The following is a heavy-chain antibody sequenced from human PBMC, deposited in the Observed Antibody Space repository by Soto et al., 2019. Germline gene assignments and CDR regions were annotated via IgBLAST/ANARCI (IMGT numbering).Heavy chain of an antibody. CDR3: VKGMDDPRAFDI. CDR1: GFTFSSYA. D-gene: IGHD1-1*01. J-gene: IGHJ3*02. V-gene: IGHV3-64D*08. Sequence: GGSLRLSCSASGFTFSSYAMHWVRQAPGQGLEYVSAISRNGSSTYYADSVKGRFTISRENSKNTLYLQMSSLRADDTAVYYCVKGMDDPRAFDIWGQGTMVTVSS. CDR2: ISRNGSST.